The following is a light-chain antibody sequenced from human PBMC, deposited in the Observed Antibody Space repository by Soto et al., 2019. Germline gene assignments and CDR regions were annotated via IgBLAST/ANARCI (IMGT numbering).Light chain of an antibody. CDR1: SSDVGGYNY. Sequence: QSVLTQPVSVSGSPGQSITISCTGTSSDVGGYNYVSWYQHHPGKAPKLIIYDVTNRPSGVSNPFSGSKSGNTASLTISGLQPEDEADYYCSSYTTSNTRQIVFGTGTKVTV. V-gene: IGLV2-14*03. CDR2: DVT. CDR3: SSYTTSNTRQIV. J-gene: IGLJ1*01.